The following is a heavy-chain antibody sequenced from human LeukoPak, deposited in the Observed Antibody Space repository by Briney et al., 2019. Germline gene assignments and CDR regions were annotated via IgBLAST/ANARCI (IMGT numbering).Heavy chain of an antibody. J-gene: IGHJ4*02. Sequence: GASVKVSCKASGYTFTGYYMHWVRQAPGQGLEWMGRINPNSGGTNYAQKFQGRVTMTRDTSISTAYMELSRLRSDDTAVYYCATDFYYDSSGYSLWGQGTLVTVSS. CDR2: INPNSGGT. D-gene: IGHD3-22*01. CDR3: ATDFYYDSSGYSL. CDR1: GYTFTGYY. V-gene: IGHV1-2*06.